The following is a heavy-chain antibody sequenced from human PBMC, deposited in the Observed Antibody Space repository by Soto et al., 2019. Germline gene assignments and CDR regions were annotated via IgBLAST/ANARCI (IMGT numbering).Heavy chain of an antibody. V-gene: IGHV3-9*01. J-gene: IGHJ6*02. CDR2: ISWNSSSI. D-gene: IGHD3-10*01. CDR1: GFTFDDYD. CDR3: AKDAITMVRGVISYYGMDV. Sequence: EVQRVESGGGLVQPGRSLRLSCAASGFTFDDYDMHWVRQAPGKGLEWVSGISWNSSSIGYADSVKGRFTISRDNAKNSLYLQMNSLRAEDTALYYCAKDAITMVRGVISYYGMDVWGQGPTVTVSS.